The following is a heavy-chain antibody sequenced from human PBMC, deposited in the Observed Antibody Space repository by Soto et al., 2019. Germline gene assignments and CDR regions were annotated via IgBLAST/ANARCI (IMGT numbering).Heavy chain of an antibody. J-gene: IGHJ4*02. CDR2: IIPILGIA. D-gene: IGHD3-10*02. Sequence: QVQLVQSGAEVKKPGSSVKVSCKASGGTFSSYTISWVRQAPGQGLEWMGRIIPILGIANYAQKFQGRVTITADKSTSTAYMELSSLRSEDTAVYYCARGNCSGSYLTVDYWGQGTLVTVSS. CDR1: GGTFSSYT. CDR3: ARGNCSGSYLTVDY. V-gene: IGHV1-69*02.